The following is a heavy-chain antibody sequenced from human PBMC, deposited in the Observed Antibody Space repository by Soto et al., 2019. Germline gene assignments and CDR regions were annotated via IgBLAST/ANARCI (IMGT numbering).Heavy chain of an antibody. Sequence: QVQLVESGGGVVQPGRSLRLSCAASGFTFSSYAMHWVRQAPGKGLEWVAVISYDGSNKYYADSVKGRFTISRDNSKKELYLQMNRLRAEDTAVYYCARVEPYAYVWGSYRYPPDYWGQGTLVTVSS. CDR3: ARVEPYAYVWGSYRYPPDY. J-gene: IGHJ4*02. CDR1: GFTFSSYA. V-gene: IGHV3-30-3*01. CDR2: ISYDGSNK. D-gene: IGHD3-16*02.